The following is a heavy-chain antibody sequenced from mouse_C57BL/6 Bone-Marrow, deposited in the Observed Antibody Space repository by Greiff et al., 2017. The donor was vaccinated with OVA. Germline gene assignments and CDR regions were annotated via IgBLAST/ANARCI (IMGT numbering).Heavy chain of an antibody. V-gene: IGHV1-82*01. CDR2: IYPGDGDT. J-gene: IGHJ2*01. Sequence: VQLQQSGPELVKPGASVKISCKASGYAFSSSWMNWVKQRPGKGLEWIGRIYPGDGDTNYNGKFKGKATLTADKSSSTAYMQLSSLTSEDSAVYFCAAITGLYYWGQGTTLTVSS. CDR1: GYAFSSSW. D-gene: IGHD4-1*01. CDR3: AAITGLYY.